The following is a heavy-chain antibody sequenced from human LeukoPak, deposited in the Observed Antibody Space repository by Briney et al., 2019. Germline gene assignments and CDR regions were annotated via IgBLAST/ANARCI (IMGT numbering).Heavy chain of an antibody. CDR3: ARDVAVAGSDY. CDR1: GFTFSSYS. D-gene: IGHD6-19*01. V-gene: IGHV3-21*01. CDR2: ITSSSYI. Sequence: GGSLRLSCAASGFTFSSYSMNWVRQAPGKGLEWVSSITSSSYIYYADSVKGRFTISRDNAKNSLYLQMNSLRAEDTALYYCARDVAVAGSDYWGQGTLVTVSS. J-gene: IGHJ4*02.